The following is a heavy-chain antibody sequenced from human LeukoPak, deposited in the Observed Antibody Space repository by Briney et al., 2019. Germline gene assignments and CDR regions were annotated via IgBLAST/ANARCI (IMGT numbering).Heavy chain of an antibody. J-gene: IGHJ3*02. CDR2: ISRSGDTT. CDR1: GFTFSTFP. Sequence: GGSLRLSCSASGFTFSTFPMHWVRQAPGKGLEYFSAISRSGDTTCYADSVKGRFTISRDNSKNTLYLQMSSLRPEDTAVYYCVKALTDDAFDIWGQGTMVTVSS. V-gene: IGHV3-64D*06. CDR3: VKALTDDAFDI.